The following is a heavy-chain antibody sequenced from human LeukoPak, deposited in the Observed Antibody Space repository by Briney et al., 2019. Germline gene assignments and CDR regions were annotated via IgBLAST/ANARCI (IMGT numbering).Heavy chain of an antibody. CDR3: ARAGGSYVAYDY. D-gene: IGHD1-26*01. Sequence: SVKVSCKASGGTFTSYAISWVRQAPGQGLEWMGRIIPIFGTANYAQKFQGRVTITTDESTSTAYMELSSLRSEDTAVYYCARAGGSYVAYDYWGQGTLLTVSS. CDR2: IIPIFGTA. CDR1: GGTFTSYA. J-gene: IGHJ4*02. V-gene: IGHV1-69*05.